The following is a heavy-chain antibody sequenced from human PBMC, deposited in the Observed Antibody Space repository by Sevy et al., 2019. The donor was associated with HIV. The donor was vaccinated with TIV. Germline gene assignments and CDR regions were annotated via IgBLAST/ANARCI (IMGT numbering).Heavy chain of an antibody. V-gene: IGHV1-8*01. D-gene: IGHD7-27*01. CDR1: GYTFTSYD. J-gene: IGHJ6*03. CDR2: MNPNSGNT. CDR3: ARVWTGDYYYYYYMDV. Sequence: ASVKVSCKASGYTFTSYDINWVRQATGQGLEWMGWMNPNSGNTGYAQKFQGRVTMTRNTSISTAYMELSSLRSEDTAVYYCARVWTGDYYYYYYMDVWGKGTTVTVSS.